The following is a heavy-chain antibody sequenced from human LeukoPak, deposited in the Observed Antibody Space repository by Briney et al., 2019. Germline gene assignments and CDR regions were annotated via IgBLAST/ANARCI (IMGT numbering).Heavy chain of an antibody. CDR2: ISPSSSYM. CDR3: ARDIAAAGTGDY. J-gene: IGHJ4*02. CDR1: GFTFSDYT. V-gene: IGHV3-21*01. D-gene: IGHD6-13*01. Sequence: GGSLRLSCAASGFTFSDYTMNWVRQAPGKGLEWVSSISPSSSYMYYADSVKGRFTISRDNAKNSLYLQMNSLRAEDTAVYYCARDIAAAGTGDYWGQGTLVTVSS.